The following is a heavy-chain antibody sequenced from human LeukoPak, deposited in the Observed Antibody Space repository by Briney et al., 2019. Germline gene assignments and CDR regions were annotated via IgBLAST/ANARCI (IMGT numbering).Heavy chain of an antibody. J-gene: IGHJ4*02. V-gene: IGHV3-21*01. D-gene: IGHD4-23*01. CDR2: ISSSSSYI. CDR1: GFTFSGYS. Sequence: GGSLRLSCAASGFTFSGYSMNWVRQAPGKGLEWVSSISSSSSYIYYADSVKGRFTISRDNAKNSLYLQMNSLRAEDTAVYYCARDLDGGLDYWGQGTLVTVSS. CDR3: ARDLDGGLDY.